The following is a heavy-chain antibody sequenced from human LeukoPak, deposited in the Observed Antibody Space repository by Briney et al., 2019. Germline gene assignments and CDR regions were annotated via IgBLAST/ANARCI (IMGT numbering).Heavy chain of an antibody. J-gene: IGHJ5*02. V-gene: IGHV1-18*01. CDR2: ISAYNGNT. D-gene: IGHD1-1*01. CDR1: GYTFTSFG. CDR3: AKDPTLRPAQSHDRFDP. Sequence: ASVKVSCKASGYTFTSFGISWVRQAPGQGLEWMGWISAYNGNTNYAQKFQGRVTMTTDTSTNTAYMELRSLRSDDTAVYCCAKDPTLRPAQSHDRFDPWGQGTLVTVSS.